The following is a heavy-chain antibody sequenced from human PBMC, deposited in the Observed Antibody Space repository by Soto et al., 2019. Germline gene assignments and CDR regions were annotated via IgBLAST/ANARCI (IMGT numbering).Heavy chain of an antibody. D-gene: IGHD3-16*01. CDR3: TTALVRGSYCGY. J-gene: IGHJ4*02. CDR2: IKSKTDGGTT. Sequence: EVQLVESGGGLVKPGGSLRLCCAAAGFTFSNAWMSWVRQAPGKGLEWVGRIKSKTDGGTTDYAAPVKGRITISRDDSKNTLYLQMNSLKTEDTAMYYCTTALVRGSYCGYWGQGTLVTVSS. CDR1: GFTFSNAW. V-gene: IGHV3-15*01.